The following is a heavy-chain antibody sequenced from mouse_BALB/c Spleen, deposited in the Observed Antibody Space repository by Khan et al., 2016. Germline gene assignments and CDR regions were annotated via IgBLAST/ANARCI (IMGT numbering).Heavy chain of an antibody. Sequence: EVELVESGGGLVKPGGSLKLSCAASGFAFSSYDMSWVRQTPEKRLEWVAYISSGGGSTFYPDTVKGRFTISRDNAKYTLYLQMSSLKSEDTAMYYCASGYDYFDYWGQGTTLTVSS. CDR3: ASGYDYFDY. J-gene: IGHJ2*01. V-gene: IGHV5-12-1*01. D-gene: IGHD2-14*01. CDR1: GFAFSSYD. CDR2: ISSGGGST.